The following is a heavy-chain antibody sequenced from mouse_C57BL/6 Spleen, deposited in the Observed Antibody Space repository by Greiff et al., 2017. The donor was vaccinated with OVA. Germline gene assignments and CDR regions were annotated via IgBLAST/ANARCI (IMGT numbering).Heavy chain of an antibody. CDR1: GYTFTDYE. V-gene: IGHV1-15*01. CDR3: TRRAPVVATRVYVDY. D-gene: IGHD1-1*01. CDR2: IDPETGGT. Sequence: VQLQQSGAELVRPGASVTLSCKASGYTFTDYEMHWVKQTPVHGLEWIGAIDPETGGTAYNQKFKGKAILTADNSSSTAYMELRSLTSEDSAVYYCTRRAPVVATRVYVDYWGQGTTLTVSS. J-gene: IGHJ2*01.